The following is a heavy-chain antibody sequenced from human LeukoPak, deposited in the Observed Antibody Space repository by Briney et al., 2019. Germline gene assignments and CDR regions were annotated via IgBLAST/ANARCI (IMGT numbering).Heavy chain of an antibody. D-gene: IGHD6-13*01. J-gene: IGHJ4*02. Sequence: PSETLSLTCTVSGGSISSYYWSWIRQPAGKGLEWIGRIYSTGSTNYNPSLKSRVTMSVDTSKNQFSLRLRSVTAADTAVYHCARQIASAGTAGFDFWGPGALVTVSS. V-gene: IGHV4-4*07. CDR1: GGSISSYY. CDR2: IYSTGST. CDR3: ARQIASAGTAGFDF.